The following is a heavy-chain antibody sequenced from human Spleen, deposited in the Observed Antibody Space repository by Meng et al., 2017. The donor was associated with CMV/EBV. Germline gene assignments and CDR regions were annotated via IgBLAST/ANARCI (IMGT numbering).Heavy chain of an antibody. CDR2: INPNSGGT. CDR3: ARDRPRVITAAGDFDY. D-gene: IGHD6-13*01. Sequence: GYSVTGYYVHGVRQAPGQGLEWMGWINPNSGGTNYAQKFQGRVTMTRETSISTASMELSGLRSDDTAIYYCARDRPRVITAAGDFDYWGQGTLVTVSS. J-gene: IGHJ4*02. V-gene: IGHV1-2*02. CDR1: GYSVTGYY.